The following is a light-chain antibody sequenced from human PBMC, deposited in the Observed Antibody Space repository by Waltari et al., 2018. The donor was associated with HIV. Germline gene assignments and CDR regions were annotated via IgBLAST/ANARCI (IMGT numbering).Light chain of an antibody. CDR3: QQYYSPPGWT. Sequence: GSLGERATINCKSSQSVLYSSNNENYLAWYQQKPGQPPKLLIYWASTRESGVPDRFSGSGSGTDFTLTISSLQAEDVAVYYCQQYYSPPGWTFGQGTKVEIK. CDR1: QSVLYSSNNENY. CDR2: WAS. J-gene: IGKJ1*01. V-gene: IGKV4-1*01.